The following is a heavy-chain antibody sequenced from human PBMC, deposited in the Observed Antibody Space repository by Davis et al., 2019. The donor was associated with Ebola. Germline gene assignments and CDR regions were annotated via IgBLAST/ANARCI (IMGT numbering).Heavy chain of an antibody. D-gene: IGHD4-23*01. CDR3: ARGGAVAPD. Sequence: GESLKISCAASGFTFSSYAMTWACQAQGKGLEWASAISGSGGSTFYAHSVKGRFTIYRDSAKNTLYLQMNSLRVEDTAVYFCARGGAVAPDWGPETLVTVSS. J-gene: IGHJ4*02. CDR2: ISGSGGST. CDR1: GFTFSSYA. V-gene: IGHV3-23*01.